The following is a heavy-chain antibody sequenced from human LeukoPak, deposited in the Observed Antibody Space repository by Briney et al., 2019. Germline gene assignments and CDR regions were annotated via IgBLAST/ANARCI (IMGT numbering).Heavy chain of an antibody. Sequence: SETLSLTCTVSGGSISTSNYYWGWIRQPPGKGLEWVATISYSGNTYYNPSLRSRVTISADTSRNHFSLKLNSVTAADTAIYYCAREATAAGVDPWGQGTLVTVSS. V-gene: IGHV4-39*07. CDR2: ISYSGNT. CDR3: AREATAAGVDP. J-gene: IGHJ5*02. CDR1: GGSISTSNYY. D-gene: IGHD2-21*02.